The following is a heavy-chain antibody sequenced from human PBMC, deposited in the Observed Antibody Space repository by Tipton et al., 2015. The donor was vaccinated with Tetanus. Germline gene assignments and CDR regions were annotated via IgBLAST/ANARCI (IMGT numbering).Heavy chain of an antibody. CDR3: ARGRYGGWSLLPGFDP. Sequence: TLSLTCAVYGGSFSGYYWSWIRQPPGKGLEWIGEINHSGSTNYNPSLKSRVTISVDTSKNQFSLKLSSVTAADTAVYYCARGRYGGWSLLPGFDPGAREPWSPSPQ. CDR2: INHSGST. CDR1: GGSFSGYY. D-gene: IGHD6-19*01. V-gene: IGHV4-34*01. J-gene: IGHJ5*02.